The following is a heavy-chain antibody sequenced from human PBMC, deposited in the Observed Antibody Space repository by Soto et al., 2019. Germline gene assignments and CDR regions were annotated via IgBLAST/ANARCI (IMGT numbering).Heavy chain of an antibody. CDR2: IYYSGST. Sequence: SETLSLTCTVSGGSISSYYWSWIRQPPGKGLEWIGYIYYSGSTNYNPSLKSRVTISVDTSKNQFSLKLSSVTAADTAVYYCARGARGIVATTHLPGYYYMDVWGKGTTVTVSS. J-gene: IGHJ6*03. CDR1: GGSISSYY. V-gene: IGHV4-59*01. D-gene: IGHD5-12*01. CDR3: ARGARGIVATTHLPGYYYMDV.